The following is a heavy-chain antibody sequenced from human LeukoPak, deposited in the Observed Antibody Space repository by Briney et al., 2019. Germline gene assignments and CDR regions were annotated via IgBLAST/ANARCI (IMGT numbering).Heavy chain of an antibody. CDR1: GYTFTSYG. Sequence: GASVKVSCKASGYTFTSYGISWVRQAPGQGLEWMGWISAYNGNTNYAQKLQGRVTMTTDTSTSTAYMELRSLRSDDTAVYYCAGVALEWLGSPRYYGMDVWGQGTTVTVSS. D-gene: IGHD3-3*01. V-gene: IGHV1-18*01. CDR2: ISAYNGNT. CDR3: AGVALEWLGSPRYYGMDV. J-gene: IGHJ6*02.